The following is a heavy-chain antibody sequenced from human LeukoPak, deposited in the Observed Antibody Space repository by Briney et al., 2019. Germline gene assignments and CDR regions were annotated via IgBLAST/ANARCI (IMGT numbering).Heavy chain of an antibody. J-gene: IGHJ4*02. Sequence: PSETLSLTCTVSGGSISSYYWSWIRQPPGKGLEWIGYIYYSGSTNYNPSLKSRVTISVDTSKNQFSLKLSSVTAADTAVYYCARGLYYDSSGYYYSPTDYWGQGTLVTVSS. CDR2: IYYSGST. CDR3: ARGLYYDSSGYYYSPTDY. CDR1: GGSISSYY. D-gene: IGHD3-22*01. V-gene: IGHV4-59*01.